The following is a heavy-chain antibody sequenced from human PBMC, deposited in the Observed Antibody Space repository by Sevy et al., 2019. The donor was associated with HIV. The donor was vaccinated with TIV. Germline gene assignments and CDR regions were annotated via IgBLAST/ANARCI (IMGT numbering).Heavy chain of an antibody. Sequence: GGSLRLSCAVSGFSFDSYGMTWVRQAPGKGLEWVSGISGRGSRTYYADSVKGRFIISRDNSKNTLDLQMNSLRSEDTAIYYCAKGGGSHYDPDEIGYYFYYYNMDIWGKGTTVTVSS. J-gene: IGHJ6*03. V-gene: IGHV3-23*01. D-gene: IGHD3-16*01. CDR2: ISGRGSRT. CDR3: AKGGGSHYDPDEIGYYFYYYNMDI. CDR1: GFSFDSYG.